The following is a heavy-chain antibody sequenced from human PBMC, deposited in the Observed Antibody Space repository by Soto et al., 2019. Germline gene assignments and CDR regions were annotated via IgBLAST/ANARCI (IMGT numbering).Heavy chain of an antibody. CDR3: ASSMGRGGNDY. D-gene: IGHD3-10*01. CDR2: IKTDGSEK. J-gene: IGHJ4*02. CDR1: GFTFSDNG. Sequence: EVQLVESGGGLVQPGGPLNLSFAPSGFTFSDNGIVWFGQAPGKGLKCVANIKTDGSEKYYVDPVKGRFTISRDNAKNSLYLQMNSLRAEDTAVYYCASSMGRGGNDYWGQGTLVAVSS. V-gene: IGHV3-7*05.